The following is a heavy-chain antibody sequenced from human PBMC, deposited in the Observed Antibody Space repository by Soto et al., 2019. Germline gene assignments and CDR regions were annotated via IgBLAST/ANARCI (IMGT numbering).Heavy chain of an antibody. CDR3: ARVAYRYGCDI. J-gene: IGHJ3*02. D-gene: IGHD2-2*02. CDR2: INSDGSRT. CDR1: GFTFNNNW. Sequence: EVQLVESGGGLVQPGGSLRLSCVASGFTFNNNWMYWVRQAPGKGLVWVSRINSDGSRTNYADSVKGRFTISRDNAKNQLYLEMNSLRAEDTAVYYCARVAYRYGCDIWGQGTMGTV. V-gene: IGHV3-74*01.